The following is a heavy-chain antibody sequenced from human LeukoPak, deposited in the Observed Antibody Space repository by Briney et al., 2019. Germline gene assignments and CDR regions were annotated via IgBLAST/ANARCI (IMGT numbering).Heavy chain of an antibody. J-gene: IGHJ5*02. CDR2: IYHSGST. V-gene: IGHV4-38-2*01. CDR3: ARQVGSYDILTGYYSTLIRTNS. D-gene: IGHD3-9*01. Sequence: SETLSLTCAVSGYSIGSGYYWGWIRQPPGKGLEWIGSIYHSGSTYYNPSLKSRVTISVDTSKNQFSLKLSSVTAADTAVYYCARQVGSYDILTGYYSTLIRTNSWGQGTLVTVSS. CDR1: GYSIGSGYY.